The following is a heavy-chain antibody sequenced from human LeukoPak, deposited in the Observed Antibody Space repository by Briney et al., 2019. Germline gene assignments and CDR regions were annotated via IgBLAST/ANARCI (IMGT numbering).Heavy chain of an antibody. CDR2: FDPEDGET. D-gene: IGHD6-19*01. J-gene: IGHJ4*02. Sequence: ASVKVSCKVSGYTLTELSMHWVRQAPGKGLEWMGGFDPEDGETIYAQKFQGRVTMTRDMSTSTVYMELSSLRSEDTAVYYCARGSGCDYWGQGTLVTVSS. V-gene: IGHV1-24*01. CDR1: GYTLTELS. CDR3: ARGSGCDY.